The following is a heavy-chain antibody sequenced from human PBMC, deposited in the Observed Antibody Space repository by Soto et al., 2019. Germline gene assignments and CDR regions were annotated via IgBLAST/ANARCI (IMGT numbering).Heavy chain of an antibody. CDR2: INHSGST. J-gene: IGHJ6*03. Sequence: SETLALTCAVYGGTFSGYYWSWIRQTPGKGLEWIGEINHSGSTNYNPSLKSRVTISVDTSKNQFSLKLSSVTAADTAVYYCARVRGYCSSTSCYAFYYYYYYMDVWGKGTTVTVSS. CDR1: GGTFSGYY. D-gene: IGHD2-2*01. CDR3: ARVRGYCSSTSCYAFYYYYYYMDV. V-gene: IGHV4-34*01.